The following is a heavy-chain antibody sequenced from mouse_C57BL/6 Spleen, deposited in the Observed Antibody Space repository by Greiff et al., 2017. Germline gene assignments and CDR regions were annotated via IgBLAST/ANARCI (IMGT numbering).Heavy chain of an antibody. CDR1: GFTFSSYA. V-gene: IGHV5-9-1*02. J-gene: IGHJ1*03. Sequence: EVKLVESGEGLVKPGGSLKLSCAASGFTFSSYAMSWVRQTPEKRLEWVAYISSGGDYINYADTVKGRFTISRDNARKTLYLQMSSLKSADTAMYYCTREDFDVWGTGTTVTVSS. CDR2: ISSGGDYI. CDR3: TREDFDV.